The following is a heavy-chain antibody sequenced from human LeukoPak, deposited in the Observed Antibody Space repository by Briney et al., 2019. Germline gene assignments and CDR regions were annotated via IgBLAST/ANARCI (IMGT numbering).Heavy chain of an antibody. CDR1: GYTFNGYY. J-gene: IGHJ4*02. V-gene: IGHV1-2*02. CDR2: INPNSGGT. CDR3: ARTFYCSSTSCYEYYFDY. D-gene: IGHD2-2*01. Sequence: ASVTVSCKASGYTFNGYYMHWVGQAPGQGLEWMGWINPNSGGTNCAQKFQGRVTMTRDTSISTAYMELSRLRSDDTAVYYCARTFYCSSTSCYEYYFDYWGQGTLVTVSS.